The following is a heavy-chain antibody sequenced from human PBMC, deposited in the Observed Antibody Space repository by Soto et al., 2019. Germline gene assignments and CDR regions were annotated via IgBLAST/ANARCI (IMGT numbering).Heavy chain of an antibody. D-gene: IGHD3-10*01. CDR3: ARLLVGYSGIYWDY. CDR1: GGSISSSNW. J-gene: IGHJ4*02. Sequence: SETLSLTYAVSGGSISSSNWWSWVRQPPGKGLEWIGEIYHSGSTNYNPSLKSRVTISVDKSKNQFSLKLSSVTAADTAVYYCARLLVGYSGIYWDYWGQGTLVTVSS. V-gene: IGHV4-4*02. CDR2: IYHSGST.